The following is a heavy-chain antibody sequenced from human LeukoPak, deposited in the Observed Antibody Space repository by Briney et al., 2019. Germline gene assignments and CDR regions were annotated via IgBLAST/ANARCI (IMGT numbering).Heavy chain of an antibody. CDR3: ARALTGLHDAFDI. V-gene: IGHV4-39*01. J-gene: IGHJ3*02. CDR1: GGSISSSSYY. CDR2: IYYSGTT. Sequence: SETLSLTCTVSGGSISSSSYYWGWIRQPPGKGLEWIGRIYYSGTTYYNPSLKSRVTISADTSKNQFSLKLSSVTAADTAVHYCARALTGLHDAFDIWGQGTMVTVSS. D-gene: IGHD7-27*01.